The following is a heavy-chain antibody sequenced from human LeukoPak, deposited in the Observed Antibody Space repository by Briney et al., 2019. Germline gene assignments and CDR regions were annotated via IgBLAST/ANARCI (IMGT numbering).Heavy chain of an antibody. V-gene: IGHV4-34*01. CDR1: GGSFSGHY. CDR3: ARLIIVVPAAPYFDY. J-gene: IGHJ4*02. Sequence: SETLSLTCAVYGGSFSGHYWSWIRQPPGKGLEWIGEINHSGSTNYNPSLKSRVTISVDTSKNQFSLKLSSVTAADTAVYYYARLIIVVPAAPYFDYWGQGTLVTVSS. D-gene: IGHD2-2*01. CDR2: INHSGST.